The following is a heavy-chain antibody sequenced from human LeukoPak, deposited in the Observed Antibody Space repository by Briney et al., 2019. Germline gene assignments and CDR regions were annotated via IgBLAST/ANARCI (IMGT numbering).Heavy chain of an antibody. CDR3: ASEAMVRGAFDY. J-gene: IGHJ4*02. D-gene: IGHD3-10*01. V-gene: IGHV4-59*01. CDR1: GGSISSYY. CDR2: IHYSGST. Sequence: SETLSLTCTVSGGSISSYYWSWIRQPPGKGLEWIGYIHYSGSTNYNPSLKSRVTISVDTSKNQFSLKLSSVTAADTAVYYCASEAMVRGAFDYWGQGTLVTASS.